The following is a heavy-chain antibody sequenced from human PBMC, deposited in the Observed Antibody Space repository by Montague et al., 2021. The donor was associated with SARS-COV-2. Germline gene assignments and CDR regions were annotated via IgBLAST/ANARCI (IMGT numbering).Heavy chain of an antibody. CDR1: GGSISRYF. V-gene: IGHV4-59*01. CDR2: VHDIESS. CDR3: ARVTLGGRDGRTRQYEGLDS. Sequence: SETLSLTCTVSGGSISRYFWNWIRQTPGKGLEWMGYVHDIESSIYNPPLQSRITILLDTPKNQFSLRLNAVTAADTAVYYCARVTLGGRDGRTRQYEGLDSWGQGILVTVSS. J-gene: IGHJ4*02. D-gene: IGHD3-16*01.